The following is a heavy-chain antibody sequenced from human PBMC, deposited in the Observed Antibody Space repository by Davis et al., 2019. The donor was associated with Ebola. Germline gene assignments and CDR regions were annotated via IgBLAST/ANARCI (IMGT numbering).Heavy chain of an antibody. CDR1: GYTFTSYG. CDR2: INAGNGNT. D-gene: IGHD3-22*01. V-gene: IGHV1-3*01. J-gene: IGHJ1*01. CDR3: ARGYEKNYYDSSGYYPPAEYFQH. Sequence: ASVKVSCKASGYTFTSYGISWVRQAPGQGLEWMGWINAGNGNTKYSQKFQGRVTITRDTSASTAYMELSSLRSEDTAVYYCARGYEKNYYDSSGYYPPAEYFQHWGQGTLVTVSS.